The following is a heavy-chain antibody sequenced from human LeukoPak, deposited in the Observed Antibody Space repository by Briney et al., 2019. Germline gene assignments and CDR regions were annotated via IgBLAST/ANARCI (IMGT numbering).Heavy chain of an antibody. CDR2: ISSSSSTI. V-gene: IGHV3-48*04. Sequence: GGSLRLSCAASGFTFSNYSMSWVRQAPGKGLEWVSYISSSSSTIYYADSVKGRFTISRDNAKNSLYLQMNSLRAEDTAVYYCARIAITMVRRVIKVPLYYFDYWGQGTLVTVSS. CDR3: ARIAITMVRRVIKVPLYYFDY. J-gene: IGHJ4*02. D-gene: IGHD3-10*01. CDR1: GFTFSNYS.